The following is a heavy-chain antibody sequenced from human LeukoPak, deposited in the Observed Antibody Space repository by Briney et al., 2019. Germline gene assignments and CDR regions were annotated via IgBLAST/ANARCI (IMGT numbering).Heavy chain of an antibody. CDR3: ARGGYYGSGNDFRFDP. CDR2: IYTSGST. Sequence: SETLSLTCTVSGGSISSYYWSWIRQPAGKGLEWIGRIYTSGSTNYNPSLKSRVTISVDTSKNQFSLKLSSVTAADTAVYYCARGGYYGSGNDFRFDPWGQGTLVTVSS. CDR1: GGSISSYY. J-gene: IGHJ5*02. V-gene: IGHV4-4*07. D-gene: IGHD3-10*01.